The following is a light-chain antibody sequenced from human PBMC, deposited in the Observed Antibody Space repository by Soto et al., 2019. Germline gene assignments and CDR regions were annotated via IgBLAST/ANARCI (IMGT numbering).Light chain of an antibody. J-gene: IGKJ1*01. CDR3: QQYYSTPPT. V-gene: IGKV4-1*01. Sequence: DIVMTQSPDSLAVSLGERATINCKSSQNILYNSISKNYLAWYQQKPGQPPKLLIYWASTRESGVPDRFSGSGSGTDFTLTSSSLQAEDVAVYYCQQYYSTPPTFGQGTKAEIK. CDR1: QNILYNSISKNY. CDR2: WAS.